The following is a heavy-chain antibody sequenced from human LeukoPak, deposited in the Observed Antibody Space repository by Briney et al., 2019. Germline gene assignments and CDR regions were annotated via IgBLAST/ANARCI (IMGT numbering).Heavy chain of an antibody. CDR1: GFTFSSYW. J-gene: IGHJ4*02. D-gene: IGHD3-22*01. CDR3: ARDYYDSSGYYHVGYFDY. Sequence: GGSLRLSCAASGFTFSSYWMSWVRQAPGKRLEWLANIKQDGSEKYYVDSVKGRFTISRDNAKNSLYLQMNSLRAEDTAVYYCARDYYDSSGYYHVGYFDYWGQGTLVTVSS. V-gene: IGHV3-7*01. CDR2: IKQDGSEK.